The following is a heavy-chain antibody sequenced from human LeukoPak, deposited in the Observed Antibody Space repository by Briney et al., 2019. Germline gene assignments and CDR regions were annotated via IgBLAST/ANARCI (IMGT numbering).Heavy chain of an antibody. CDR1: GGSIASSCTY. J-gene: IGHJ4*02. CDR2: IYYSGST. Sequence: SETLSPTWTVSGGSIASSCTYWGWIRQPPGKGLEWIGSIYYSGSTYYNPSLKSRVTISVDTSKNQLSLKLSSVTAADTAVYYCARGASGSGSFIDYWGQGTLVTVSS. D-gene: IGHD6-25*01. CDR3: ARGASGSGSFIDY. V-gene: IGHV4-39*01.